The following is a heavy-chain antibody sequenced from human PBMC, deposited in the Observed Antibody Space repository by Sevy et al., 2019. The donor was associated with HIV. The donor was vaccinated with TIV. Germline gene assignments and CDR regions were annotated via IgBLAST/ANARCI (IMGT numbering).Heavy chain of an antibody. D-gene: IGHD3-22*01. CDR2: INHSGST. CDR1: GGSFSGYY. CDR3: ARGCNYYDSSGYYSGFCYFDY. Sequence: SETLSLTCAVYGGSFSGYYWXXXRQPPGKGLEWIGEINHSGSTNYNPSLKSRVTISVDTSKNQFSLKLSSVTAADTAVYYCARGCNYYDSSGYYSGFCYFDYWGQGTLVTVSS. J-gene: IGHJ4*02. V-gene: IGHV4-34*01.